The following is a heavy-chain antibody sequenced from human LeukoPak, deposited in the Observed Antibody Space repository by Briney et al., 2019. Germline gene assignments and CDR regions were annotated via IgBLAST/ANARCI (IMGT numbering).Heavy chain of an antibody. CDR1: GFTFSNYA. CDR2: ISSSGDGT. Sequence: GGSLRLSCAASGFTFSNYAMTWVRQAPGKGLEWVAIISSSGDGTYYADSVKGRFTVSRDNSKSTVYLQLNSLRADDTAVYYCARRTYGSGWYYFDFWGHGTLVTVSS. D-gene: IGHD6-19*01. V-gene: IGHV3-23*01. J-gene: IGHJ4*01. CDR3: ARRTYGSGWYYFDF.